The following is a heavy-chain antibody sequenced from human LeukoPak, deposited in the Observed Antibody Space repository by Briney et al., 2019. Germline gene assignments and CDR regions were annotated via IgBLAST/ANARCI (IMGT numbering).Heavy chain of an antibody. CDR1: GFTFDRSW. D-gene: IGHD6-6*01. Sequence: GGSLRLSCAASGFTFDRSWMSWVRQAPGKGLEWVANIKQDGSEVYYVDSVEGRFTLSRDNAKNSLSLQMNSLRGEDTAVYYCVRALGSPSSDFWGQGTLVTVSS. CDR2: IKQDGSEV. V-gene: IGHV3-7*01. J-gene: IGHJ4*02. CDR3: VRALGSPSSDF.